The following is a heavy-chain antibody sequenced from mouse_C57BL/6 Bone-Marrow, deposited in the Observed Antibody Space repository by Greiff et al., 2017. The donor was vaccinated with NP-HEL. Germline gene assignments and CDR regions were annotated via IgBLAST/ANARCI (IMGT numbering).Heavy chain of an antibody. CDR3: ARVYYYGSSPWFAY. Sequence: EVQLQQSGPELVKPGASVKMSCKASGYTFTDYNMHWVKQSHGKSLEWIGYINPNNGGTSYNQKFKGKATLTVNKSSSTAYMELRSLTSEDSAVYYCARVYYYGSSPWFAYGGQGTLVTVSA. CDR1: GYTFTDYN. CDR2: INPNNGGT. J-gene: IGHJ3*01. V-gene: IGHV1-22*01. D-gene: IGHD1-1*01.